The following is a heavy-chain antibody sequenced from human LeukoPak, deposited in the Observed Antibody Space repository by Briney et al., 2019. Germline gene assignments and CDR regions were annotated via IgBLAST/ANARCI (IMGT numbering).Heavy chain of an antibody. Sequence: GGSLRLSCAASGFTFSNYAMSWVRQAPGKGLEWVSGLSGSGGSTDYADSVKGRFTISRDNSKNTLYLQMNSLRAEDTAVYYCARDPGYSSSWYYFDYWGQGTLVTVSS. CDR2: LSGSGGST. V-gene: IGHV3-23*01. J-gene: IGHJ4*02. CDR3: ARDPGYSSSWYYFDY. CDR1: GFTFSNYA. D-gene: IGHD6-13*01.